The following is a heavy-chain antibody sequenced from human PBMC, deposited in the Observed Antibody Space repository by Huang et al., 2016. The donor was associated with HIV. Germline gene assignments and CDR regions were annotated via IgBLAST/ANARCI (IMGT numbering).Heavy chain of an antibody. CDR2: IYYSGST. J-gene: IGHJ3*02. CDR3: ARGPSPWLQEAFDI. D-gene: IGHD5-12*01. Sequence: QVQLQESGPGLVKPSETLSLTCTVSGGSISSYYWSWIRQPPGKGLECSWYIYYSGSTNYNPSLKSRVTISVDTSKNQFSLKLRSVTAADTAVYYCARGPSPWLQEAFDIWGQGTMVTVSS. CDR1: GGSISSYY. V-gene: IGHV4-59*01.